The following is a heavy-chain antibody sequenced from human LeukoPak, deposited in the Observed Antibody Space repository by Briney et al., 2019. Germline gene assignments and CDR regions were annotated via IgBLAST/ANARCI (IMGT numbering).Heavy chain of an antibody. D-gene: IGHD3-3*01. CDR1: GFTFNSYW. CDR2: IDEGGKTI. J-gene: IGHJ5*02. V-gene: IGHV3-74*01. Sequence: PGGSLRLSCAASGFTFNSYWMHWVRQAPGKGLVWVSRIDEGGKTIDYADSVEGRFTISRDNAKDTLYLQMSSLRDEDTAVYYCVSDLCGGDDQWGRGTLVTVSS. CDR3: VSDLCGGDDQ.